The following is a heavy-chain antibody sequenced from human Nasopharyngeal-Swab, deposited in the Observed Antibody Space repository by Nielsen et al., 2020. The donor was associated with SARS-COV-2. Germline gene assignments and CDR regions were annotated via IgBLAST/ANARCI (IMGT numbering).Heavy chain of an antibody. CDR3: ARAYSSSWYPGYYYYGMDV. CDR1: GGSISSYY. Sequence: SETLSLTCTVSGGSISSYYWSWIRQPPGKGLEWIGYIYYSGSTNYSPSLKSRVTISVDTSKNQFSLKLSSVTAADTAVYYCARAYSSSWYPGYYYYGMDVWGQGTTVTVSS. J-gene: IGHJ6*02. CDR2: IYYSGST. V-gene: IGHV4-59*01. D-gene: IGHD6-13*01.